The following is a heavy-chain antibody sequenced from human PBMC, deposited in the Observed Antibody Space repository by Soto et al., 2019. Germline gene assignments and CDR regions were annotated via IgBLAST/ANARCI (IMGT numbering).Heavy chain of an antibody. CDR1: GGSISSYYW. J-gene: IGHJ6*02. CDR3: AHQYSYGRTRMDV. CDR2: IYWDDDK. D-gene: IGHD5-18*01. Sequence: TLSLTCTVSGGSISSYYWSWIRQPPGKGLEWLALIYWDDDKRYSPSLKSRLTITKDTSKNQVVLTMTNMDPVDTATYYCAHQYSYGRTRMDVWGQGTTVTVSS. V-gene: IGHV2-5*08.